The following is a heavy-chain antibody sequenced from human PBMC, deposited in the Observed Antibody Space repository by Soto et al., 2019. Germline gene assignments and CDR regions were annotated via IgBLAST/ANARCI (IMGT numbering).Heavy chain of an antibody. CDR1: GFTFSNYG. D-gene: IGHD6-13*01. J-gene: IGHJ6*02. CDR3: ARDQAAAPTLDYYFGMDV. Sequence: QVQLVESGGGVVQPGRSLRLSCAASGFTFSNYGMHWVRQAPGKGLEWVAVIWYAGTNKYYADSVKGRFTISRDNSKNTLYLQMNSLRAEDTAVYYCARDQAAAPTLDYYFGMDVCGQGTTVTVSS. CDR2: IWYAGTNK. V-gene: IGHV3-33*01.